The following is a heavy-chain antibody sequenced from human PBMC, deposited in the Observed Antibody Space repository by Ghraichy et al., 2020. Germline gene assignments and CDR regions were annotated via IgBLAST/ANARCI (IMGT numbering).Heavy chain of an antibody. CDR1: GFTFSSYS. CDR2: ISSSSSYI. V-gene: IGHV3-21*01. CDR3: ARDPGVAASPFDY. Sequence: GGSLRLSCAASGFTFSSYSMNWVRQAPGKGLEWVSSISSSSSYIYYADSVKGRFTISRDNAKNSLYLQMNSLRAEDTAVYYCARDPGVAASPFDYWGQGTLVTVSS. D-gene: IGHD2-15*01. J-gene: IGHJ4*02.